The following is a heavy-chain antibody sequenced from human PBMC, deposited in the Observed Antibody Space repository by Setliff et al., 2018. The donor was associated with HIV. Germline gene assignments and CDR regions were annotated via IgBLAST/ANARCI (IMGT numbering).Heavy chain of an antibody. CDR3: ARKDWTVAALEY. D-gene: IGHD1-1*01. Sequence: SETLSLTCAVYGGSFSGYYWSWIRQPPGKGLEWIGEINHSGSTNYNPSLKSRVTISLDTSKNQFSLKLSSVTAADSAVYYCARKDWTVAALEYWGQGTLVTVSS. J-gene: IGHJ4*02. V-gene: IGHV4-34*01. CDR2: INHSGST. CDR1: GGSFSGYY.